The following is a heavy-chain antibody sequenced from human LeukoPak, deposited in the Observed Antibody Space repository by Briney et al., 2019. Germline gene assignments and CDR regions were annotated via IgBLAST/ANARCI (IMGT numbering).Heavy chain of an antibody. Sequence: GGSLRLSCAASGFTFSSYGMHWVRQAPGKGLEWVAFIRYDGSNKYYADSVKGRFTISRDNSKNTLYLQMNSLRAEDTAVYYCAKDASRYCSGGSCYSADYWGQGTLLTVSS. CDR1: GFTFSSYG. CDR2: IRYDGSNK. D-gene: IGHD2-15*01. CDR3: AKDASRYCSGGSCYSADY. V-gene: IGHV3-30*02. J-gene: IGHJ4*02.